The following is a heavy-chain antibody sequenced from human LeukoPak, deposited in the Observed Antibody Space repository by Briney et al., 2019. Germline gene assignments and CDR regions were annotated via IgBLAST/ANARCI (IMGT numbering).Heavy chain of an antibody. D-gene: IGHD3-10*01. CDR3: AKDLAPYYGSGNYQALFRYYYYYGMDV. CDR2: ISSSSSYI. CDR1: GFTFSSYS. Sequence: GGSLRLSCAASGFTFSSYSMNWVRQAPGKGLEWVSSISSSSSYIYYADSVKRRFTISRDNAKNSVYVNINSVSAEDTAVYYCAKDLAPYYGSGNYQALFRYYYYYGMDVWGQGTTVTVSS. J-gene: IGHJ6*02. V-gene: IGHV3-21*01.